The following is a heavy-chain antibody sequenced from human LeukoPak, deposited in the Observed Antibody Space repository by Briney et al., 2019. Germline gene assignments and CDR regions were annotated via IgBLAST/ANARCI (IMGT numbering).Heavy chain of an antibody. CDR2: IKQDGSEK. D-gene: IGHD2-15*01. Sequence: PGGSLRLSCAASGFTFSSYLMSWVRQAPGKGLEWVANIKQDGSEKYYVDSVKGRFTISRDNAKNSLYLQMNSLRAEDTAVYYCVADSGGSRYWGQGTLVTVSS. CDR3: VADSGGSRY. V-gene: IGHV3-7*01. J-gene: IGHJ4*02. CDR1: GFTFSSYL.